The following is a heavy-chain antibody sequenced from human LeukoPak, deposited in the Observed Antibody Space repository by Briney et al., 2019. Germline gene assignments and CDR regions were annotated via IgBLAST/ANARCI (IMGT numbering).Heavy chain of an antibody. Sequence: ASVKVSCKASGYTFTSYDISWVRQAAGQGLEWMGWMNPNSGNTGYAQKFKGRVTMTGNTSINTAYMELSSLRSEDTAVYYCARGLRDSSGREYFQHWGQGTLVTVTS. V-gene: IGHV1-8*01. CDR2: MNPNSGNT. J-gene: IGHJ1*01. D-gene: IGHD3-22*01. CDR1: GYTFTSYD. CDR3: ARGLRDSSGREYFQH.